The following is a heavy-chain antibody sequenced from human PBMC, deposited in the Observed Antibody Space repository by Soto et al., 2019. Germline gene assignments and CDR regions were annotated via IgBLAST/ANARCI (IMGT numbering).Heavy chain of an antibody. Sequence: GGSLRLSCAASGFTFSSYAMSWVRQAPGKGLEWVSAISGSGGSTYYADSVKGRFTISRDNSKNTLYLQMNSLRAEDTAVYYCAKALFFIAAAGDQFDYWGQGTLVTVSS. D-gene: IGHD6-13*01. CDR1: GFTFSSYA. CDR2: ISGSGGST. J-gene: IGHJ4*02. CDR3: AKALFFIAAAGDQFDY. V-gene: IGHV3-23*01.